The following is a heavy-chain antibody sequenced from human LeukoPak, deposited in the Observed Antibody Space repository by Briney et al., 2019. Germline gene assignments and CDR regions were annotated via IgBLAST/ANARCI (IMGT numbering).Heavy chain of an antibody. CDR1: GYTFTSYG. V-gene: IGHV1-18*01. CDR3: ARVSSSSWFSHPNYYYYYMDV. D-gene: IGHD6-13*01. CDR2: ISAYNGNT. Sequence: GASVKVSCKASGYTFTSYGISWVRQAPGQGLEWMGWISAYNGNTNYAQKLQGRVTMTTDTSTSTAYMELRSLRSDDTAVYYCARVSSSSWFSHPNYYYYYMDVWGKGTTVTVSS. J-gene: IGHJ6*03.